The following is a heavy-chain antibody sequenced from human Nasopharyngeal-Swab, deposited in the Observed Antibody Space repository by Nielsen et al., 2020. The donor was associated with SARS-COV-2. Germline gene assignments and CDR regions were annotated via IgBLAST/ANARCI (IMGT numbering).Heavy chain of an antibody. D-gene: IGHD5-12*01. J-gene: IGHJ3*02. Sequence: GGSLRLSCAASGFSFSNHGMHWVRQAPGKGLEWVAVIWYDGKTTKYADSVKGRLTISRDKSRNTLYLQMNNLRVEDTAIYYCAREGPYSGTNVFDIWGQGTMVTVSS. CDR1: GFSFSNHG. CDR2: IWYDGKTT. V-gene: IGHV3-33*01. CDR3: AREGPYSGTNVFDI.